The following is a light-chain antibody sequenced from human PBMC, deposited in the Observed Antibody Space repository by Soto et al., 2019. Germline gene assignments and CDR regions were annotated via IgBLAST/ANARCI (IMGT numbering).Light chain of an antibody. Sequence: IVVTQSPGTLSLSPGERATLSCRASQSFNSMYFAWYQQKPGHAPRLLIYGASSRATGIPDRCSGSGSRTDFTLTISSLEPEDVAVYYGHQCARWTLGQGTKV. CDR1: QSFNSMY. CDR2: GAS. V-gene: IGKV3-20*01. CDR3: HQCARWT. J-gene: IGKJ1*01.